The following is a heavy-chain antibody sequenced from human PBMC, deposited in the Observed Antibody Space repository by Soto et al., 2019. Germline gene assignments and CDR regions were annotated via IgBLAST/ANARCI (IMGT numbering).Heavy chain of an antibody. CDR1: GFTFTSSA. CDR3: AAWDRWYYGDHYVGYY. V-gene: IGHV1-58*02. Sequence: GASVKVSCKASGFTFTSSAMQWVRQASGQRLEWIGWIVVGSGNTNYAQKFQERVTITRDMSTSTAYMELSSLRSEDTAVYYCAAWDRWYYGDHYVGYYWGQGTLVTVSS. J-gene: IGHJ4*02. CDR2: IVVGSGNT. D-gene: IGHD4-17*01.